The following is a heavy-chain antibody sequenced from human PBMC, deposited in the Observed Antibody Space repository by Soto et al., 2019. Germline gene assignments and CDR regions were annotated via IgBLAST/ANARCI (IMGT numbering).Heavy chain of an antibody. J-gene: IGHJ6*03. Sequence: ASVKVSCKASGGTFSSSTISWVRQAPGQGLEWMGRIIPILGIANYAQKFQGRVTITADKSTGTAYMELSSLRSEDTAVYYCARDEPFGEYLYYYMDVWGKGTTVTVSS. V-gene: IGHV1-69*02. CDR3: ARDEPFGEYLYYYMDV. CDR2: IIPILGIA. CDR1: GGTFSSST. D-gene: IGHD3-10*01.